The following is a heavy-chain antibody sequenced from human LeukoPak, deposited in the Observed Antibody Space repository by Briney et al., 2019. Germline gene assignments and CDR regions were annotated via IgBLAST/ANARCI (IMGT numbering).Heavy chain of an antibody. CDR1: RFTFDEYG. J-gene: IGHJ4*02. CDR2: INWNGRSI. Sequence: RPGGSLRLSCAASRFTFDEYGMSWVRQTAGKGLEWVSGINWNGRSIGYADSVKGRFTVSRDNAKNSLYLQMNSLRAEDTAVYYCAKLLYYYDSSQPYWGQGIPVTVSS. D-gene: IGHD3-22*01. V-gene: IGHV3-20*04. CDR3: AKLLYYYDSSQPY.